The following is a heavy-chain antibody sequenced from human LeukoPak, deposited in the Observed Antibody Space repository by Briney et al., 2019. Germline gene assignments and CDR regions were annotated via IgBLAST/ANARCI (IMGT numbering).Heavy chain of an antibody. Sequence: SETLSLTCTVSGGXISSSSYYCGWIRQPPGKVLERDGSFYYSGSTCYNASLKSQVTISVDTSKNPFSLKLSSVPAADTAVYYCARSSGYSSSGPLNWFDTWGQGTLVTVSS. J-gene: IGHJ5*02. CDR2: FYYSGST. CDR1: GGXISSSSYY. D-gene: IGHD6-13*01. V-gene: IGHV4-39*01. CDR3: ARSSGYSSSGPLNWFDT.